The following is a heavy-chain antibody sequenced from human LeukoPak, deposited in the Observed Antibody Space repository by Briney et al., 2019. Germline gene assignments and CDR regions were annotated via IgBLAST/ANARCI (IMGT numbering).Heavy chain of an antibody. V-gene: IGHV3-33*01. CDR2: IWYDGSNQ. CDR1: GFIFSNYG. D-gene: IGHD1-26*01. J-gene: IGHJ4*02. Sequence: GGSLRLSCAASGFIFSNYGMHWVRQAPGKGLEWVAIIWYDGSNQYYADSVKGRFTTSRDNSKNTVYLQMSTLRAEDTAVYHCARGGSYYVDDYWGQGTLVTVSS. CDR3: ARGGSYYVDDY.